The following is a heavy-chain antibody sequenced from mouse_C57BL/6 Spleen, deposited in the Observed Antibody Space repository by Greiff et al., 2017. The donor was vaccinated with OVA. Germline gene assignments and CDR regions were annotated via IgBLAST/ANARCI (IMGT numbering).Heavy chain of an antibody. CDR3: ARGRLEAWFAY. CDR2: IYPGDGDT. D-gene: IGHD2-4*01. J-gene: IGHJ3*01. Sequence: VQLQQSGPELVKPGASVKISCKASVYAFSSSWMNWVKQRPGKGLEWIGRIYPGDGDTNYNGKFKGKATLTADKSSSTAYMQLSSLTSEDSAVYFCARGRLEAWFAYWGQGTLVTVSA. CDR1: VYAFSSSW. V-gene: IGHV1-82*01.